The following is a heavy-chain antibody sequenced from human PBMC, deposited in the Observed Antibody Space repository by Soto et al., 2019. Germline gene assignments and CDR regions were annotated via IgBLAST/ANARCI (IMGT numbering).Heavy chain of an antibody. J-gene: IGHJ6*02. D-gene: IGHD5-18*01. V-gene: IGHV1-69*01. CDR3: ARDLGFTAMVPITYYYYGMDV. Sequence: QVQLVQSGAEVKKPGSSVKVSCKASGGTFSSYAISWVRQAPGQGLEWMGGIIPIFGTANYAQKFQGRVTITADESTSTAYMELSSLRSEDTAVYYCARDLGFTAMVPITYYYYGMDVWAKGPRSPSP. CDR1: GGTFSSYA. CDR2: IIPIFGTA.